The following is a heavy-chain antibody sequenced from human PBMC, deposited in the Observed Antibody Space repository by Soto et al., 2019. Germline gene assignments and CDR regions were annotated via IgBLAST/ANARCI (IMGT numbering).Heavy chain of an antibody. CDR2: ISSNGGST. CDR1: GFTFSSYA. J-gene: IGHJ3*02. D-gene: IGHD1-26*01. V-gene: IGHV3-64D*06. Sequence: PGGSLRPSCSDSGFTFSSYALHWVRQAPGTGLEYVSAISSNGGSTYYADSVKGRFTISRDNSKNTLYLQMSSLRAEDTAVYYCVKEVGRGGYAFDIWGQGTMVTVSS. CDR3: VKEVGRGGYAFDI.